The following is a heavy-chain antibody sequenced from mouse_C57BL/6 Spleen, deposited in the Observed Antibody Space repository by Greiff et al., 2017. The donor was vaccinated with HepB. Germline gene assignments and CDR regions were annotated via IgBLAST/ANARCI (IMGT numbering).Heavy chain of an antibody. CDR2: ISSGSSTI. V-gene: IGHV5-17*01. CDR3: ARGRPYSNYVQYYFDY. D-gene: IGHD2-5*01. J-gene: IGHJ2*01. CDR1: GFTFSDYG. Sequence: EVKLMESGGGLVKPGGSLKLSCAASGFTFSDYGMHWVRQAPEKGLEWVAYISSGSSTIYYADTVKGRFTISRDNAKTTLFLQMTSLRSEDTAMYYCARGRPYSNYVQYYFDYWGQGTTLTVSS.